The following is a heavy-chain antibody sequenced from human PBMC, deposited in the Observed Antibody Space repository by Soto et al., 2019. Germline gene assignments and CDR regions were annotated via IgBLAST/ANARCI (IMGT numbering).Heavy chain of an antibody. CDR1: GGSIISGGYY. CDR3: ARDCISPGYYYYGMDV. V-gene: IGHV4-31*03. D-gene: IGHD3-3*02. CDR2: IYYSGST. Sequence: SETLSLTCTVSGGSIISGGYYWIWIRQHPGKGLEWIGYIYYSGSTYYNPSLKSRVTISVDTSKNQFSLKLSSVTAADTAVYYCARDCISPGYYYYGMDVWGQGTTVTVSS. J-gene: IGHJ6*02.